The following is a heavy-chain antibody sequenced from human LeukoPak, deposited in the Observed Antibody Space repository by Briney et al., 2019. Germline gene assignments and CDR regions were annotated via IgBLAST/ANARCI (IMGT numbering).Heavy chain of an antibody. CDR2: INHSGST. CDR1: GGSFSGYY. CDR3: ARVYSSGWPAYYYYGMDV. Sequence: SETLSLTCAVYGGSFSGYYWSWIRQPPGKGLEWIGEINHSGSTNYNPSLKSRVTISVDTSKNQFSLKLSSMTAADTAVYYCARVYSSGWPAYYYYGMDVWGQGTTVTVSS. V-gene: IGHV4-34*01. D-gene: IGHD6-19*01. J-gene: IGHJ6*02.